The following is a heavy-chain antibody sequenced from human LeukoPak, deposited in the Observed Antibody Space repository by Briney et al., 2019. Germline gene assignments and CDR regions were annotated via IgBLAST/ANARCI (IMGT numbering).Heavy chain of an antibody. CDR2: INHSGST. CDR3: ATTLRDYYDSSGYYY. D-gene: IGHD3-22*01. Sequence: SETLSLTCADYGGSFSGYYWSWIRQPPGKGLEWIGEINHSGSTNYNPSLKSRVTISVDTSKNQFSLKLSSVTAADTAVYYCATTLRDYYDSSGYYYWGQGTLVTVSS. CDR1: GGSFSGYY. V-gene: IGHV4-34*01. J-gene: IGHJ4*02.